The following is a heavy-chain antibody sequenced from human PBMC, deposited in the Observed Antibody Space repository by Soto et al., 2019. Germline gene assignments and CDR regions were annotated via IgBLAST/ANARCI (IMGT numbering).Heavy chain of an antibody. CDR2: IKQDGSNK. Sequence: GGSLRLSCAASGFMFTGYWMSWVRQAPGEGLEWLANIKQDGSNKYYLDSVKGRFTISRDNAKNSLFLQMDSLRAEDTAIYYCVRGGGAFNLWGQGTMVTVSS. V-gene: IGHV3-7*04. D-gene: IGHD3-10*01. CDR1: GFMFTGYW. CDR3: VRGGGAFNL. J-gene: IGHJ3*01.